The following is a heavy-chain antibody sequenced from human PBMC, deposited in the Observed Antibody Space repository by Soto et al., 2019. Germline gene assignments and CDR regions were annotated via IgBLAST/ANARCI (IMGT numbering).Heavy chain of an antibody. CDR3: ARYRGSYLLAFDI. V-gene: IGHV1-46*01. CDR2: INPSGGST. CDR1: GCTFTRYY. Sequence: ASVKVSCKASGCTFTRYYMHWVRQAPGQGLEWMGIINPSGGSTSYAQKFQGRVTMTRDTSTSTVYMELSSLRSEDTAVYYCARYRGSYLLAFDIWGQGTMVTVSS. J-gene: IGHJ3*02. D-gene: IGHD1-26*01.